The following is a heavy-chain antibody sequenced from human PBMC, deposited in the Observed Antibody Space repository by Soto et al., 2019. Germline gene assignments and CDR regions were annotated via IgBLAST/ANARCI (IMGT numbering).Heavy chain of an antibody. CDR2: ISGSGGST. D-gene: IGHD3-22*01. V-gene: IGHV3-23*01. J-gene: IGHJ3*02. CDR3: AKYYYDTTGYVTSIHAFDI. CDR1: GFTFSSYA. Sequence: QPGGSLRLSCAAAGFTFSSYAMSWVRQAPGKGLEWVSAISGSGGSTYYADSVKGRFTISRDNSKNTLYLQMNSLRAEDTAVYYCAKYYYDTTGYVTSIHAFDICGQGTMVTV.